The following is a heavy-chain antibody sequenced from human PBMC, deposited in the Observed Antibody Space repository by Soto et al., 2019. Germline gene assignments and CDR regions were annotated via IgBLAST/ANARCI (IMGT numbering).Heavy chain of an antibody. Sequence: SETLSLTCTVSGGSISRYYWNWIRHPPGKGLEWIGYIYYSGSTNYNPSLKSQVNISVDTSKNQYSLKPSPATAAAKADYYCARDPGSGSYYGWFDPGGQGTLVTVS. CDR2: IYYSGST. V-gene: IGHV4-59*01. J-gene: IGHJ5*02. D-gene: IGHD3-10*01. CDR3: ARDPGSGSYYGWFDP. CDR1: GGSISRYY.